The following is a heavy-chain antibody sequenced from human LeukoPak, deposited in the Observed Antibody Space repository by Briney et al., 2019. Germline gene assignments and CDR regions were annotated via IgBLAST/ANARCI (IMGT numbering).Heavy chain of an antibody. Sequence: GGSLRLSCAASGFTFSSYAMHWVRQAPGKGLEYVSGISSNGGSTYYANSVKGRFTISRDNSKNIVKLQMGSLRVEDTAVYHCARMTLYGSGTVDWGQGTLVTVSS. D-gene: IGHD3-10*01. V-gene: IGHV3-64*01. J-gene: IGHJ4*02. CDR3: ARMTLYGSGTVD. CDR2: ISSNGGST. CDR1: GFTFSSYA.